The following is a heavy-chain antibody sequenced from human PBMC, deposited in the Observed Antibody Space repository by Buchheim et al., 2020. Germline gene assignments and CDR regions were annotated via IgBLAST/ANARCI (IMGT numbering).Heavy chain of an antibody. CDR3: AKDPHRGEDGSGQFDY. Sequence: EVQLLESGGGLVQPGGSLRLSCAASGFTFSSYAMSWVRQAPGKGLEWVSAISGSGGSTYYADSVKGRFTIPRDNSKNTPYLQMNSLRAEDTAVYYCAKDPHRGEDGSGQFDYWGQGTL. D-gene: IGHD3-10*01. J-gene: IGHJ4*02. CDR2: ISGSGGST. V-gene: IGHV3-23*01. CDR1: GFTFSSYA.